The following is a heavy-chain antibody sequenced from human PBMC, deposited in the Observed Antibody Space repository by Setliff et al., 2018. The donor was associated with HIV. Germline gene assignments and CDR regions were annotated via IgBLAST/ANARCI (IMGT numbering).Heavy chain of an antibody. CDR3: ARVPNWGSAPFAYDV. V-gene: IGHV4-31*03. CDR2: ILDSGST. CDR1: GASISSGGYY. D-gene: IGHD7-27*01. J-gene: IGHJ3*01. Sequence: PSETLSLTCTVSGASISSGGYYRNWIRQLPGKGLEWIGYILDSGSTYYNPSLRGRLSMSIDTSANQFSVELTSVTAADTALYFCARVPNWGSAPFAYDVWGLGTMVTV.